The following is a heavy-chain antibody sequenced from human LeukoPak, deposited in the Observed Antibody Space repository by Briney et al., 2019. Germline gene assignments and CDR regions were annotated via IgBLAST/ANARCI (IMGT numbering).Heavy chain of an antibody. V-gene: IGHV4-34*01. CDR3: ARLVRIVVVPAAIRYYYYGMDV. CDR1: GGSFSGYY. D-gene: IGHD2-2*02. Sequence: SETLSLTCAVYGGSFSGYYWSWIRQPPGKGLEWIGEINHSGSTNYNPSLKSRVTISADTSKNQFSLKLSSVTAADTAVYYCARLVRIVVVPAAIRYYYYGMDVWGQGTTVTVSS. J-gene: IGHJ6*02. CDR2: INHSGST.